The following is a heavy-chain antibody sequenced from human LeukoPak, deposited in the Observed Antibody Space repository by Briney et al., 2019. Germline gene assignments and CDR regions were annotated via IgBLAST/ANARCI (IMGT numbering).Heavy chain of an antibody. CDR2: INHSGST. CDR3: ARIGRYCSGGSCYLYYFDY. D-gene: IGHD2-15*01. Sequence: PSETLSLTCAVYGGSFSGYYWSWIRQPPGKGLEWIGEINHSGSTNYNPSLKSRVTKSVDTSKNQFSLKLSSVTAADTAVYYCARIGRYCSGGSCYLYYFDYWGQGTLVTVSS. J-gene: IGHJ4*02. CDR1: GGSFSGYY. V-gene: IGHV4-34*01.